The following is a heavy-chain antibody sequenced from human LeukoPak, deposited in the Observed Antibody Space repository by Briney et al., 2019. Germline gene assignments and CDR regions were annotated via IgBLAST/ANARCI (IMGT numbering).Heavy chain of an antibody. J-gene: IGHJ4*02. Sequence: PSETLSLTCTVSGGSISSYYWGWIRQPPGKGLEWIGSIYYSGSTYYNPSLKSRVTISVDTSKNQFSLKLSSVTAADTAVYYCARNRGGQWLVKFDYWGQGTLVTVSS. CDR3: ARNRGGQWLVKFDY. CDR2: IYYSGST. V-gene: IGHV4-39*07. D-gene: IGHD6-19*01. CDR1: GGSISSYY.